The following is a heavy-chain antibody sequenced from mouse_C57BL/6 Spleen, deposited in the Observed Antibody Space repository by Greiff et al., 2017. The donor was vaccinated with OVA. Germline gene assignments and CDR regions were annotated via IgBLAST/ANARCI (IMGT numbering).Heavy chain of an antibody. CDR1: GYAFSSYW. V-gene: IGHV1-80*01. CDR2: IYPGDGDT. Sequence: QVQLKQSGAELVKPGASVKISCKASGYAFSSYWMNWVKQRPGKGLEWIGQIYPGDGDTNYNGKFKGKATLTADKSSSTAYMQLSSLTSEDSAVYFCAIGDGSSYDYAMDYWGQGTSVTVSS. CDR3: AIGDGSSYDYAMDY. D-gene: IGHD1-1*01. J-gene: IGHJ4*01.